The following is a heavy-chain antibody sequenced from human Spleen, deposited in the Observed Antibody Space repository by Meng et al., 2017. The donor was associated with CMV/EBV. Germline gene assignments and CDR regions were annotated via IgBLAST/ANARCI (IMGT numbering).Heavy chain of an antibody. J-gene: IGHJ4*02. CDR3: ARLDWVRGVIDY. V-gene: IGHV5-51*01. CDR1: AYSFTSYW. D-gene: IGHD3-10*01. CDR2: IYPGDSDT. Sequence: EEQWNKPGACRTISCKGSAYSFTSYWIGWVRQMPGKGLEWMGIIYPGDSDTRYSPSFQGQVTISADKSISTAYLQWSSLKASDTAMYYCARLDWVRGVIDYWGQGTLVTVSS.